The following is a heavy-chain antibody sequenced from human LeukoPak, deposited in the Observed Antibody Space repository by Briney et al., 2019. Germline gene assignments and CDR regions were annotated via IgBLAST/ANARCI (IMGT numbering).Heavy chain of an antibody. D-gene: IGHD3-10*01. Sequence: PGGSLRLSCAASGFTFSSYEMNWVRQAPGKGLEWVSAIRGGSTSTYYADSVKGRFTISRDNSKNTLYLQISTLRPEDTAVYYCATEQWFVNSYYFDYWGQGTLVTVSS. CDR1: GFTFSSYE. CDR3: ATEQWFVNSYYFDY. J-gene: IGHJ4*02. CDR2: IRGGSTST. V-gene: IGHV3-23*01.